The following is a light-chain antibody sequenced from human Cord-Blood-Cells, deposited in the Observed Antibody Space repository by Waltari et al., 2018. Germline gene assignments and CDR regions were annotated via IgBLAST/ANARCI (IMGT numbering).Light chain of an antibody. CDR3: QQYGSSQIT. CDR2: GAS. CDR1: QSVSSSY. V-gene: IGKV3-20*01. Sequence: EIVLPQSPGALSVSPGARATLSCSASQSVSSSYLAWYQQKPGQAPRLLIYGASSRATGIPYRFSGSGSGTDFTLTISRLEPEDFAVYYCQQYGSSQITFGQGTRLEIK. J-gene: IGKJ5*01.